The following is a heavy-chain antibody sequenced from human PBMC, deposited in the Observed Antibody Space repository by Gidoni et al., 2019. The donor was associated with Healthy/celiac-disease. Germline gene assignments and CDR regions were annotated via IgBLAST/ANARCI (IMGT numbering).Heavy chain of an antibody. CDR1: GFTFSSYA. J-gene: IGHJ4*02. CDR3: ARDATYGSGSYYNIGYFDY. V-gene: IGHV3-30-3*01. D-gene: IGHD3-10*01. CDR2: ISYDGSNK. Sequence: QVQLVESGGGVVQPGRSLRLSCAASGFTFSSYATHGVRTAPGKGLEWVAVISYDGSNKYYADSVKGRFTISRDNSKNTLYLQMNSLRAEDTAVYYCARDATYGSGSYYNIGYFDYWGQGTLVTVSS.